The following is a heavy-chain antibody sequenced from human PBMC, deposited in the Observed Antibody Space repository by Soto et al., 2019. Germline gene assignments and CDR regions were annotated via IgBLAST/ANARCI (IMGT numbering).Heavy chain of an antibody. D-gene: IGHD2-2*01. CDR2: IYHSGST. CDR3: ARDYSKIRYCSSTSCPPGLDT. CDR1: GYSISSGYY. V-gene: IGHV4-38-2*02. J-gene: IGHJ5*02. Sequence: AETLSLTCAVSGYSISSGYYWGWIRQPPGKGLAWIGSIYHSGSTYYNPSLKSRVTLSVDTSKNQFSLKLCSETAANTAVYYCARDYSKIRYCSSTSCPPGLDTWGQGALVKVSS.